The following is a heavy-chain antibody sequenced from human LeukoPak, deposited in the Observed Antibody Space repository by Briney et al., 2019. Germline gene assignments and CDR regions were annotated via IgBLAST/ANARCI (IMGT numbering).Heavy chain of an antibody. J-gene: IGHJ6*03. Sequence: PSQTLSLTCTVSGGSISSGSYYWSWIRQPAGKGLEWIGRIYTSGSTNYNPSLKSRVTISVDTSKNQFPLKLSSVTAADTAVYYCAVAAQYYYMDVWGKGTTVTVSS. CDR3: AVAAQYYYMDV. V-gene: IGHV4-61*02. D-gene: IGHD6-6*01. CDR2: IYTSGST. CDR1: GGSISSGSYY.